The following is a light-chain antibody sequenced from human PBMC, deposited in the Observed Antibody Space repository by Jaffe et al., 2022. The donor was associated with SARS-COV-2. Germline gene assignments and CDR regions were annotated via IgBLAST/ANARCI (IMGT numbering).Light chain of an antibody. CDR1: SSNIGKNY. J-gene: IGLJ3*02. Sequence: QSVLTQPPSVSAAPGQKVTIPCSGSSSNIGKNYVSWYQHLPGTAPNLLVYENDKRPSGIPDRFSGSKSGTSATLGITGLQTGDEADYYCGTWDSTLSAWVFGGGTKLTVV. CDR3: GTWDSTLSAWV. CDR2: END. V-gene: IGLV1-51*02.